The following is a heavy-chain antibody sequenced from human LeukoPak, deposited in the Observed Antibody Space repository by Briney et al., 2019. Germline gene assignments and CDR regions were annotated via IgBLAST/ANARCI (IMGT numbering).Heavy chain of an antibody. V-gene: IGHV3-23*01. J-gene: IGHJ5*02. D-gene: IGHD6-13*01. Sequence: GRSLRLSCAASGFTFSSYAMSWVRQAPGKGLEWVSAISGSGGSTYYADSVKGRFTISRDNSKNTLYLQMNSLRAEDTAVYYCAKDGGAAAGTSWFDPWGRGTLVTVSS. CDR3: AKDGGAAAGTSWFDP. CDR2: ISGSGGST. CDR1: GFTFSSYA.